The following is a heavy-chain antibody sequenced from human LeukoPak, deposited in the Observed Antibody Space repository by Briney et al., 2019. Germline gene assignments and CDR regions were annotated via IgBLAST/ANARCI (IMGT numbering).Heavy chain of an antibody. CDR1: GGSISSSSYY. V-gene: IGHV4-39*01. Sequence: PSETLSLTCTVSGGSISSSSYYWGWIRQPPGKGLEWIGNIYYSGSTYYNPSLKSRVTISADTSKNQFSLKPSSVTAADSAIYYCARLGSSAPLYYFDYWGQGTLVTVSS. CDR2: IYYSGST. J-gene: IGHJ4*02. D-gene: IGHD6-19*01. CDR3: ARLGSSAPLYYFDY.